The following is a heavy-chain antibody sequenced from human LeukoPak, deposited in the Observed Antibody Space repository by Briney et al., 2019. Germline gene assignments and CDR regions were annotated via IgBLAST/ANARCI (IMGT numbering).Heavy chain of an antibody. V-gene: IGHV3-23*01. Sequence: GGSLRLSCAASGLTFSSYGMSWVRQAPAKGLEWVSVIIGSGGTTYYADSVKGRFTISRGNSKNTLYLQMNSLRAEDTAVYYCAKGFYGSRYRYFDLWGRGTLVTVSS. D-gene: IGHD4-17*01. CDR1: GLTFSSYG. J-gene: IGHJ2*01. CDR2: IIGSGGTT. CDR3: AKGFYGSRYRYFDL.